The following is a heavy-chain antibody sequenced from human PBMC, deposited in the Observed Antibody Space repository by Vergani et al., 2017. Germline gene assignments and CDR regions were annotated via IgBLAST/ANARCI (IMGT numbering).Heavy chain of an antibody. Sequence: QFRLVQSGGGVVQPGRSLTLPCVDSGLYFSGFSMEWVRQAPGKGLEWVAVISHDGVKTFYAESVKGRFSISRDNSKNTLYLQMNSLRAEDTALYYCAKDWGTSSGGGWFDPWGQGTLVTVSS. CDR1: GLYFSGFS. CDR3: AKDWGTSSGGGWFDP. V-gene: IGHV3-30-3*01. CDR2: ISHDGVKT. J-gene: IGHJ5*02. D-gene: IGHD6-6*01.